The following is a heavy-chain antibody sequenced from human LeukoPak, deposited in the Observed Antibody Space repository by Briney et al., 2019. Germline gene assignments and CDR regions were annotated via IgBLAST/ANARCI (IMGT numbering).Heavy chain of an antibody. CDR2: INGEGSST. D-gene: IGHD3-22*01. Sequence: GGSLRLSCAASGFTFSSYWMLWARQAPGKGLVWLSRINGEGSSTNYADSVKGRFTISRDNAKNTLYLQMNSLRVEDTAVYYCAKDMSAPYYYDSSGYSDAFDIWGQGTMVTVSS. J-gene: IGHJ3*02. CDR3: AKDMSAPYYYDSSGYSDAFDI. CDR1: GFTFSSYW. V-gene: IGHV3-74*01.